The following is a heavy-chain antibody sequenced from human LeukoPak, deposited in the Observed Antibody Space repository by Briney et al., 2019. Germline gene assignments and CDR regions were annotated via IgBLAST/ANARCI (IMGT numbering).Heavy chain of an antibody. J-gene: IGHJ6*02. CDR1: GASISTGGFY. D-gene: IGHD3-10*01. CDR2: IYYTGSV. CDR3: ARDHSYYFGSQTSTLDV. Sequence: SQTLSLTCTISGASISTGGFYWTWIRQPPGEGLEWIGYIYYTGSVDYNASLESRLTISLDTSKNRFSLKLNSVTAADTAVYYCARDHSYYFGSQTSTLDVWGQGTAVTVSS. V-gene: IGHV4-31*03.